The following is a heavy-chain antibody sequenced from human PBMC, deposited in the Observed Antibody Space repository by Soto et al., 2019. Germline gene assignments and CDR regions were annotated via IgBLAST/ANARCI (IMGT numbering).Heavy chain of an antibody. CDR3: AKDRGLSGVDY. CDR1: GFTFSSYG. D-gene: IGHD3-10*01. V-gene: IGHV3-30*18. Sequence: VGSLRLSCAASGFTFSSYGMHWVRQAPGKGLEWVAVISYDGSNKYYADSVKGRFTISRDNSKNTLYLQMNSLRAEDTAVYYGAKDRGLSGVDYWGPGTLVTVSS. CDR2: ISYDGSNK. J-gene: IGHJ4*02.